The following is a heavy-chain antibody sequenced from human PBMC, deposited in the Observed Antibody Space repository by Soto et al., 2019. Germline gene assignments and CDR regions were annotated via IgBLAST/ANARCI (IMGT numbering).Heavy chain of an antibody. Sequence: SVPTPVNPTETLTLTCNISGFSLTTGRMGVSWIRQAPGKALEWLANFFSDVERSYSPSLQRRLTLSSESSGTQVILSMTAMGPVDAATDFCALVVADSSSHHDRLEAWGQRSTVAVS. J-gene: IGHJ6*02. D-gene: IGHD2-15*01. CDR2: FFSDVER. CDR1: GFSLTTGRMG. V-gene: IGHV2-26*03. CDR3: ALVVADSSSHHDRLEA.